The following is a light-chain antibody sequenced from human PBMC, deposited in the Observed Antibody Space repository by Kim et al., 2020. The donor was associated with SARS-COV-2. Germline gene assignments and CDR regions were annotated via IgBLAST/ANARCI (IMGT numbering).Light chain of an antibody. CDR1: KLGDKY. V-gene: IGLV3-1*01. Sequence: SVSPRQTASITCSGDKLGDKYACWYQQKPGQSPVLVIYQESKRPSGIPERFSGSNSGNTATLTISGTQAMDEADYYCQAWDSSTVVFGGGTQLTVL. CDR2: QES. CDR3: QAWDSSTVV. J-gene: IGLJ2*01.